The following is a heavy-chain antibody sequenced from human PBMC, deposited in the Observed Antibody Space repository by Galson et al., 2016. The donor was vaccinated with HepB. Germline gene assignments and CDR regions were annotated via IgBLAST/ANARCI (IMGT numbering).Heavy chain of an antibody. V-gene: IGHV3-74*01. CDR2: LNRDGSST. D-gene: IGHD2-15*01. CDR3: ARGRDCGVYSCSGFPYYGMDV. CDR1: GLTFSDHY. Sequence: SLRLSCAASGLTFSDHYMDWVRQAPGKGLVWVSRLNRDGSSTTYADSVKGRFTISRDNAKNTLFLQMNSLRAEDTAVYYCARGRDCGVYSCSGFPYYGMDVGGQGATVTVSS. J-gene: IGHJ6*02.